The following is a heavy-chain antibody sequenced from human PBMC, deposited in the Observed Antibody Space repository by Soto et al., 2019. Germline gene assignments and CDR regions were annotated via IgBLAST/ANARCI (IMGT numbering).Heavy chain of an antibody. CDR1: GGPISSGGYY. CDR3: ARFYMVRGVMGAFDI. V-gene: IGHV4-31*03. D-gene: IGHD3-10*01. J-gene: IGHJ3*02. Sequence: QVQLQESGPGLVKPSQTLSLTCTVSGGPISSGGYYWSWIRQHPGKGLEWIGYIYYIGSTYYNPSLKCRVAISVDTSKSQFSLKLSSVTAADTAVYYCARFYMVRGVMGAFDIWGQGTMVTVSS. CDR2: IYYIGST.